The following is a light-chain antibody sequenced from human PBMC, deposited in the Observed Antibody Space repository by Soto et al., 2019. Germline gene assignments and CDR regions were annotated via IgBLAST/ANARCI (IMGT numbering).Light chain of an antibody. Sequence: EIVLTQSPGTLPLSPGERATLSCRASQSVSSNFLVWYQQKPGQAPRPLIYGASSRATGIPDRFSGSGSGTDFTLTISRLEPEDFAVYYCQQHANSPFTFGQGTKLEIK. J-gene: IGKJ2*01. CDR3: QQHANSPFT. CDR2: GAS. CDR1: QSVSSNF. V-gene: IGKV3-20*01.